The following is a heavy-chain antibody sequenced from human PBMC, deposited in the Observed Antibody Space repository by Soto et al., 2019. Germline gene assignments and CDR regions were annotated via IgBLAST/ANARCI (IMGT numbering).Heavy chain of an antibody. CDR3: AREQDSSGYYWFWFDP. J-gene: IGHJ5*02. D-gene: IGHD3-22*01. V-gene: IGHV1-69*01. CDR2: IIPIFGTA. CDR1: GGSFSGYA. Sequence: SSVKVSGKRSGGSFSGYATSWVRQDPGQGLEWMGGIIPIFGTANYSQKFQGRVTITADESTSTAYMELSSLRSEDTAVYYCAREQDSSGYYWFWFDPWGQGTLVTVSS.